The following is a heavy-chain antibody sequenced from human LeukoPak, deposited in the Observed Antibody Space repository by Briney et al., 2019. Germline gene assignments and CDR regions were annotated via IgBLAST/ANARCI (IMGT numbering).Heavy chain of an antibody. D-gene: IGHD6-13*01. CDR3: AKGGSSNGSVDY. J-gene: IGHJ4*02. CDR1: GFSFSGYG. Sequence: GGSLRLSCAASGFSFSGYGMHWVRQAPGKGLEGVTFIRYDGSNQYYAASVKGRFTISRDNSKNTLYLQMNSRRSEDTAVYYCAKGGSSNGSVDYWGQGTLVTVSS. CDR2: IRYDGSNQ. V-gene: IGHV3-30*02.